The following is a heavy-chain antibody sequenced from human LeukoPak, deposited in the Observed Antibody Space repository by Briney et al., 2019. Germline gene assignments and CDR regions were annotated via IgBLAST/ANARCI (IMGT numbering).Heavy chain of an antibody. CDR3: ARGSSRGFLEWLRFDY. CDR1: GGSFSGYY. V-gene: IGHV4-34*01. D-gene: IGHD3-3*01. Sequence: SETLSLTCAVYGGSFSGYYWSWIRQPPGKGLEWIGETNHSGSTNYNPSLKSRVTISVDTSKNQFSLKLSSVTTADTAVYYCARGSSRGFLEWLRFDYWGQGTLVTVSS. CDR2: TNHSGST. J-gene: IGHJ4*02.